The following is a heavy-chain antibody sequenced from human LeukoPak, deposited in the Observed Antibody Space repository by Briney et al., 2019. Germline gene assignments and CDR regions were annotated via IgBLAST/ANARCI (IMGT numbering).Heavy chain of an antibody. CDR3: APSADGGERVY. V-gene: IGHV4-34*01. J-gene: IGHJ4*02. CDR2: INHSGST. Sequence: SETLSLTCVVYGGSFSDYYWSWIRQPPGKGLEWIGEINHSGSTNYNPSLKSRVTILVDMSKKQFSLKLSSVTAADTAVYYCAPSADGGERVYWGQGTLVTVSS. D-gene: IGHD1-26*01. CDR1: GGSFSDYY.